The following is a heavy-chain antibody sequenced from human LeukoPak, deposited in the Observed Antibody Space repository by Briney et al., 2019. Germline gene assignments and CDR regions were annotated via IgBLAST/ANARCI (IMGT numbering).Heavy chain of an antibody. D-gene: IGHD6-19*01. V-gene: IGHV3-23*01. J-gene: IGHJ4*02. Sequence: PGGSLRLSCAASGFTSRSYGMSWVRQTPGKGLEWVSTISSGAPTTYYADSVKGRFTISRDDSKNTLYLQMNTLRAEDTAVYYCAKRHSSGWYYFDYWGRGTLVTVSS. CDR2: ISSGAPTT. CDR1: GFTSRSYG. CDR3: AKRHSSGWYYFDY.